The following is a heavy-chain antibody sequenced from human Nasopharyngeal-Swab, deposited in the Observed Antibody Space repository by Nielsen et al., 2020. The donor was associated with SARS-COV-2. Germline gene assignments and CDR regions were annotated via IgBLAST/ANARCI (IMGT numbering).Heavy chain of an antibody. V-gene: IGHV4-59*01. CDR3: ARVYSTTAHYYYGMDV. CDR1: GGSISSYY. CDR2: IYYSGST. J-gene: IGHJ6*02. Sequence: SETLSLTCTVSGGSISSYYWSWIRQPPGKGLEWIGYIYYSGSTNYNPSLKSRVTISVDTSKNQFSLKLSSVTAADTAVYYCARVYSTTAHYYYGMDVWGQGTTVTASS. D-gene: IGHD2-2*01.